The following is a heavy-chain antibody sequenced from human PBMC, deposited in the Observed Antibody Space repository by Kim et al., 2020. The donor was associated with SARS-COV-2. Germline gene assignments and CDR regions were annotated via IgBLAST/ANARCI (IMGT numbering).Heavy chain of an antibody. V-gene: IGHV7-4-1*02. CDR3: ARLGRTAMDSPYYYYGMDV. Sequence: ASVKVSCKASGYTFTSYAMNWVRQAPGQGLEWMGWINTNTGNPTYAQGFTGRFVFSLDTSVSTAYLQISSLKAEDTAVYYCARLGRTAMDSPYYYYGMDVWGQGTTVTVSS. CDR2: INTNTGNP. J-gene: IGHJ6*02. CDR1: GYTFTSYA. D-gene: IGHD5-18*01.